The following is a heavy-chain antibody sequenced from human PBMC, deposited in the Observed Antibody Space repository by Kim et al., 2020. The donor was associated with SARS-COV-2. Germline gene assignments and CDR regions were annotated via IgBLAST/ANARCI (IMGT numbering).Heavy chain of an antibody. Sequence: VDSVKGRFTISRDNAKNSLYLQMNSLRAEDTAVYYCARARDGYPGWYFDYWGQGTLVTVSS. J-gene: IGHJ4*02. V-gene: IGHV3-7*01. CDR3: ARARDGYPGWYFDY. D-gene: IGHD5-12*01.